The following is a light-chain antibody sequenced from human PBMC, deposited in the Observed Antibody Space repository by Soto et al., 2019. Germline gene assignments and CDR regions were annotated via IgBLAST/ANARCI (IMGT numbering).Light chain of an antibody. V-gene: IGKV1-13*02. CDR3: QQFSTYPFT. J-gene: IGKJ3*01. CDR2: DAS. Sequence: AIQLTQSPSSLSASVGDRVTITCRASQGISRSLAWYQQKPGKAPSLLFYDASTLENGVPSRFSGSGSGTDFTLTSSSLQPEDFATYYCQQFSTYPFTFGPGTTVDVK. CDR1: QGISRS.